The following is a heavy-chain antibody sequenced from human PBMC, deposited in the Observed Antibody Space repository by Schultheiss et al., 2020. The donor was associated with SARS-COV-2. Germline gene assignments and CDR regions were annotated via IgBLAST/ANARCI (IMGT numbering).Heavy chain of an antibody. J-gene: IGHJ4*02. CDR2: ISSSSSYT. CDR3: ARVGDYGANAYFDY. CDR1: GFTFSDYY. Sequence: GGSLRLSCAASGFTFSDYYMSWIRQAPGKGLEWVSYISSSSSYTNYADSVKGRFTISRDNAKNSLYLQMNSLRAEDTAVYYCARVGDYGANAYFDYWGQGTLVTVSS. V-gene: IGHV3-11*05. D-gene: IGHD4/OR15-4a*01.